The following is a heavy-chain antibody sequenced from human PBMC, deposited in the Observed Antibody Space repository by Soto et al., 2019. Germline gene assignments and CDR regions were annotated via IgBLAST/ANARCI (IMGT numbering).Heavy chain of an antibody. CDR1: GGTFSSYT. CDR2: IIPILGIA. V-gene: IGHV1-69*08. Sequence: QVQLVQSGAEVKKPGSSVKVSCKASGGTFSSYTISWVRQAPGQGLEWMGRIIPILGIANYAQKFQGRVTITADKSTSTAYMELSSLRSEDTAVYYCAREGELDATYGDYVYYFDYWGQGTLVTVSS. J-gene: IGHJ4*02. CDR3: AREGELDATYGDYVYYFDY. D-gene: IGHD4-17*01.